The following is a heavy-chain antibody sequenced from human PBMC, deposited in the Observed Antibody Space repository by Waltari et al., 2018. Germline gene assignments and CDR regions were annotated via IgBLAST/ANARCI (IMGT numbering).Heavy chain of an antibody. CDR1: GGSISSGGYY. CDR3: AREVGAYGSGSSWDY. V-gene: IGHV4-30-4*08. CDR2: IYPRRCT. J-gene: IGHJ4*02. Sequence: QVQLQESGPGLVKPSQTLSLTCTVSGGSISSGGYYWSWIRQPPGKGLEWIGYIYPRRCTDYNPSRRGRVTISVDKSKNQFSLKLSSVTAADTAVYYCAREVGAYGSGSSWDYWGQGTLVTVSS. D-gene: IGHD3-10*01.